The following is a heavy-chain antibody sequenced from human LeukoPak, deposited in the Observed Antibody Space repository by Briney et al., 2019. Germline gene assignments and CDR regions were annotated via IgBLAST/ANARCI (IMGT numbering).Heavy chain of an antibody. V-gene: IGHV4-59*01. CDR3: ARYADISYYYYMDV. J-gene: IGHJ6*03. CDR1: GGSISSYY. CDR2: IYYSGST. Sequence: SEALSLTCTVSGGSISSYYWSWIRQPPGKGLEWIGYIYYSGSTNYNTSLKSRVTISVDTSKNQFSLKLSSVTAADTAVYYCARYADISYYYYMDVWGKGTTVTVSS. D-gene: IGHD3-9*01.